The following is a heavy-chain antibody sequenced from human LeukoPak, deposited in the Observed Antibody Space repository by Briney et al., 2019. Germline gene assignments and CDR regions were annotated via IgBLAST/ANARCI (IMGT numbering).Heavy chain of an antibody. CDR1: GYSFTSYW. V-gene: IGHV5-51*01. CDR3: ARQPSVYDSSGYYPFDY. CDR2: IYPGDSDT. Sequence: GESLKISCKGSGYSFTSYWIGWVRQVPGKGLEWMGIIYPGDSDTRYSPSFQGQVTISADKSISTAYLQWSSLKASDTAMYYCARQPSVYDSSGYYPFDYWGQGTLVTVSS. J-gene: IGHJ4*02. D-gene: IGHD3-22*01.